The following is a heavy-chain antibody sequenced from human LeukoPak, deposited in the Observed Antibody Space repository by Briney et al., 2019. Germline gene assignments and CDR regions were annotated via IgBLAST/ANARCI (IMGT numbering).Heavy chain of an antibody. D-gene: IGHD1-26*01. CDR3: AGAIVGAATAFDI. J-gene: IGHJ3*02. CDR1: GYIFTSYW. V-gene: IGHV5-51*01. Sequence: GESLKISCKGSGYIFTSYWIGWVRQLPGKGLEWMGIIYPGDSETRYSPSFQGQVTISADKSISTAYLQWSSLKASDTAMYYCAGAIVGAATAFDIWGQGTMVTVSS. CDR2: IYPGDSET.